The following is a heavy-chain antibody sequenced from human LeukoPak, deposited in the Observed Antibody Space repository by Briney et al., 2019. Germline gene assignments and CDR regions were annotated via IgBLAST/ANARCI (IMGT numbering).Heavy chain of an antibody. CDR2: ISKSGDIT. D-gene: IGHD1-1*01. J-gene: IGHJ4*02. CDR1: GFTFTNYA. Sequence: GGSPRLSCAASGFTFTNYAMTWVRQAPGKGLEWISGISKSGDITFYADSVKGRFTISRDTSKSAVYLQMNNLRAEDTAIYYCAKDASTTNNFYFFDYWGQGALATVSS. CDR3: AKDASTTNNFYFFDY. V-gene: IGHV3-23*01.